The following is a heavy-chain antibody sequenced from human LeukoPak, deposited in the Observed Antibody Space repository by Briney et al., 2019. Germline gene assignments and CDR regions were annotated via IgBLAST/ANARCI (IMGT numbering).Heavy chain of an antibody. V-gene: IGHV3-48*03. J-gene: IGHJ4*02. D-gene: IGHD5-18*01. Sequence: PGVSLRLSYAASVFTFRSYEMIWVRQAPAKGLEWVSYISSSGSPIYYADSLKGRFTISRDNAKNSLYLQMNSLRGEDMAVYYCATGGGGYSYGYSIYWGQGNLVTVSS. CDR1: VFTFRSYE. CDR2: ISSSGSPI. CDR3: ATGGGGYSYGYSIY.